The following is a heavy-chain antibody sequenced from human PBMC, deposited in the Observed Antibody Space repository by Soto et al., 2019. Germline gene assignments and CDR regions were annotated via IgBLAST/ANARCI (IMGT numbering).Heavy chain of an antibody. J-gene: IGHJ4*02. CDR2: IYSGGST. CDR1: GFTVSSNY. D-gene: IGHD6-19*01. Sequence: EVQLVESGGGLVQPGGSLRLSCAASGFTVSSNYMSWVRQAPRKGLEWVSVIYSGGSTYYADSVKGRFTISRDNSKNTLYLQMNSLRAEDTAVYYCARAGQWLFGVDYWGQGTLVTVSS. V-gene: IGHV3-66*01. CDR3: ARAGQWLFGVDY.